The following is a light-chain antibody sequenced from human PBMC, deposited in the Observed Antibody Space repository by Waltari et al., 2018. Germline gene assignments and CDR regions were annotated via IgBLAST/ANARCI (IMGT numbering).Light chain of an antibody. CDR3: NSYTNNSTLV. CDR2: YVI. Sequence: QSALTQPASVSGSPGQSITISCTGPSSDVGAYSYVPLYQQFPGKFPKLIIYYVIRRPSWVSNRFSGSKSGNTASLTISGLQGEDEAHYYCNSYTNNSTLVFGGGTELTVL. CDR1: SSDVGAYSY. V-gene: IGLV2-14*01. J-gene: IGLJ3*02.